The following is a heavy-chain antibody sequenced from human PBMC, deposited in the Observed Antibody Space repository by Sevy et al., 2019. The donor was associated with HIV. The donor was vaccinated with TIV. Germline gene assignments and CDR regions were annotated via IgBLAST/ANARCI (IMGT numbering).Heavy chain of an antibody. J-gene: IGHJ6*02. D-gene: IGHD3-10*01. CDR3: GRVYGSRSYYKGAWGMDV. V-gene: IGHV3-53*01. Sequence: GGSLRLSCAASGFTVSSNYMSWVRQAPGKGLEWVSVIYSGGSTYYADSVKGRFTISRDNSKNTRYLQMNSLRAGNTAVYFCGRVYGSRSYYKGAWGMDVWGQGTTVTVSS. CDR2: IYSGGST. CDR1: GFTVSSNY.